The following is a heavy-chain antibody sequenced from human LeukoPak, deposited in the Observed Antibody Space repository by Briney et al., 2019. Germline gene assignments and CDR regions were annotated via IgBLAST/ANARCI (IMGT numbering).Heavy chain of an antibody. V-gene: IGHV3-9*01. CDR3: AKAEGFFGGYYDH. Sequence: GGSLRLSCAASGFTFDDYAMHWVRQAPGKGQEWVSGISWNSGSIDYADSVKGRFTISRDNAKNSLYLQMNSLRAEDTAFYYCAKAEGFFGGYYDHWGQGTLVTVSS. CDR2: ISWNSGSI. D-gene: IGHD4-23*01. J-gene: IGHJ4*02. CDR1: GFTFDDYA.